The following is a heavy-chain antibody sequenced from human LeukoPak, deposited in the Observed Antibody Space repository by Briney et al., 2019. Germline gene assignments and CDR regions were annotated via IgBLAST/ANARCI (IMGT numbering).Heavy chain of an antibody. J-gene: IGHJ4*02. CDR1: GFTFSSYA. CDR3: ARGGTKPEVFDY. CDR2: IRYDGSNK. V-gene: IGHV3-30*02. Sequence: GGSLRLSCAASGFTFSSYAMSWVRQAPGKGLEWVAFIRYDGSNKYYADSVKGRFTISRDNSKNTLYLQMNSLRAEDTAVYYCARGGTKPEVFDYWGQGTLVTVSS.